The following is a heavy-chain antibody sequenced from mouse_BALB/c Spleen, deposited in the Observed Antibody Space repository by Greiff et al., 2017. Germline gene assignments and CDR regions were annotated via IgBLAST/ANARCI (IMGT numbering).Heavy chain of an antibody. CDR1: GFTFSDYY. Sequence: EVMLVESGGGLVKPGGSLKLSCAASGFTFSDYYMYWVRQTPEKRLEWVATISDGGSYTYYPDSVKGRFTISRDNAKNNLYLQMSSLKSEDTAMYYCASHYGSSSAWFAYWGQGTLVTVSA. J-gene: IGHJ3*01. D-gene: IGHD1-1*01. CDR3: ASHYGSSSAWFAY. CDR2: ISDGGSYT. V-gene: IGHV5-4*02.